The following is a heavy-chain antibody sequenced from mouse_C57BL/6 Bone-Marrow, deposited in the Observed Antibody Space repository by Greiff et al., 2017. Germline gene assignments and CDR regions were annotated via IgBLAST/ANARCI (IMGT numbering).Heavy chain of an antibody. CDR1: GFSLSTFGMG. D-gene: IGHD1-1*01. V-gene: IGHV8-8*01. CDR3: ARMNYYGSSYFAY. J-gene: IGHJ3*01. CDR2: IWGDDDK. Sequence: QVTLKESGPGILQPSQTLSLTCSFSGFSLSTFGMGVGWIRQPSGKGLEWLAHIWGDDDKYYNTALKSWLQFSKDTSKNQVFLTIANVDTADTATYYCARMNYYGSSYFAYWGQGTLVTVSA.